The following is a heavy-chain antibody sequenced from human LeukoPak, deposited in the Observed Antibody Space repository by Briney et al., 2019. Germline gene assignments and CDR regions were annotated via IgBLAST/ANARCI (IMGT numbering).Heavy chain of an antibody. Sequence: SETLSLTCTVSGGSISSGGYYWSWIRQPPGKGLEWIGYFYHSGSTYYNPSLKSRVTISVDRSKNQFSLKLSSVTAADTAVYYCARGLSSRGWFDPWGQGTLVTVSS. CDR2: FYHSGST. V-gene: IGHV4-30-2*01. CDR1: GGSISSGGYY. J-gene: IGHJ5*02. D-gene: IGHD2/OR15-2a*01. CDR3: ARGLSSRGWFDP.